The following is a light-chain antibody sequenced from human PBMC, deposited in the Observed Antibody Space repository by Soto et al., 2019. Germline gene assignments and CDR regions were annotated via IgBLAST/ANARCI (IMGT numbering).Light chain of an antibody. J-gene: IGKJ5*01. Sequence: DIQMTQSPSSLSASVGDRVTITCQASQDISSYLNWYQQKPGKAPRLLIYDASNLETGVPSRFSGSGSGTDFTFTISSLQPEDIATYYCQQGTFGQGTRLEIK. CDR2: DAS. CDR3: QQGT. V-gene: IGKV1-33*01. CDR1: QDISSY.